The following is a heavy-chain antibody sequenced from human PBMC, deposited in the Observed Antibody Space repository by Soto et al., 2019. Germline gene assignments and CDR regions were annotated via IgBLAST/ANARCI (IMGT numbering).Heavy chain of an antibody. Sequence: PGGSLKISCSGSGYSFSTYWIAWVRQMPWKGLEWMGIIYPDDSDIRYSPSFQGQVTISVDKSIRTAYLQWRSLTASDTAIYYCARRRETTMAYDAYDLWGQGTTVTVSS. CDR1: GYSFSTYW. D-gene: IGHD1-1*01. CDR2: IYPDDSDI. J-gene: IGHJ3*01. CDR3: ARRRETTMAYDAYDL. V-gene: IGHV5-51*01.